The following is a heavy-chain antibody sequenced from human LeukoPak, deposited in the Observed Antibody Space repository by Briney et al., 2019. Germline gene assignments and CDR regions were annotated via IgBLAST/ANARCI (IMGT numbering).Heavy chain of an antibody. CDR3: APIAAAGY. CDR1: GYSISSGYY. J-gene: IGHJ4*02. V-gene: IGHV4-38-2*02. D-gene: IGHD6-13*01. Sequence: PSETLSLTCTVSGYSISSGYYWGWIRQPPGKGLEWIGSISHSGSTNYNPSLKSRVTISVDTSKNQFSLKLSSVTAADTAVYYCAPIAAAGYWGQGTLVTVSS. CDR2: ISHSGST.